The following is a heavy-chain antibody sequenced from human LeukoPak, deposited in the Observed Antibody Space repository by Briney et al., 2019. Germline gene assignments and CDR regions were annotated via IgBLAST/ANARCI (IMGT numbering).Heavy chain of an antibody. CDR1: GFNFDDYA. CDR3: ALLAVASDFDY. J-gene: IGHJ4*02. D-gene: IGHD6-19*01. CDR2: ITWNSYTI. Sequence: GGSLRLSCTATGFNFDDYAMHWVRQSPGKGLEWVSGITWNSYTIVYADSVKGRFTISRDNAKNSLYLQMNSLRAEDTALYYCALLAVASDFDYWGQGALVTVSS. V-gene: IGHV3-9*01.